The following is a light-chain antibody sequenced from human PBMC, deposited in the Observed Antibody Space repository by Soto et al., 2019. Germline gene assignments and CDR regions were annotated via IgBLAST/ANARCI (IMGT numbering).Light chain of an antibody. Sequence: QSALTQPASVSGSPGQSITISCTGTSSDVGGYNYVSWYQQHPGKAPKLMIYEVSNRHSGVSNRFSGSKSGNTASLTISGLQAEDEADYYCSSYTSSRTLVFGGGTKVTVL. V-gene: IGLV2-14*01. CDR2: EVS. CDR3: SSYTSSRTLV. CDR1: SSDVGGYNY. J-gene: IGLJ2*01.